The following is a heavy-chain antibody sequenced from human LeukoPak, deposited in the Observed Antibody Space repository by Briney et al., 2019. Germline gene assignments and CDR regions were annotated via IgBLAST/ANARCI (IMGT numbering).Heavy chain of an antibody. V-gene: IGHV3-74*01. CDR1: GFTFSDYW. CDR2: INGDASST. Sequence: GGSLRLSCAASGFTFSDYWMHWVRRVPGRGLVWASRINGDASSTTYADSVRGRFVISRDNAKNTLYLQMNSLRVEDTAVYFCARKTRSGSYFDYWGQGTLVTVSS. D-gene: IGHD3-10*01. CDR3: ARKTRSGSYFDY. J-gene: IGHJ4*02.